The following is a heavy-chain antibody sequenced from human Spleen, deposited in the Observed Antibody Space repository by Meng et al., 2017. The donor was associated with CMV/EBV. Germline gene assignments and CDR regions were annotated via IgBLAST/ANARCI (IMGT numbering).Heavy chain of an antibody. Sequence: GESLKISCAASGFTFSDYDMHWVRQLTGKGLEWVSAIGTLHDTFYPDSVKGRFTISRENAKNSLYLQMNSLRAGDTAVYYCARQLDPALAVAGMYYFDYWGQGTLVTVSS. CDR1: GFTFSDYD. V-gene: IGHV3-13*01. CDR3: ARQLDPALAVAGMYYFDY. CDR2: IGTLHDT. J-gene: IGHJ4*02. D-gene: IGHD6-19*01.